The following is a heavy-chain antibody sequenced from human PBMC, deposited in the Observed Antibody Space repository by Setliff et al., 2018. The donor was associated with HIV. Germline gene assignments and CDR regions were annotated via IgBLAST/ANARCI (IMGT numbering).Heavy chain of an antibody. CDR2: MNLNTGNT. J-gene: IGHJ4*02. CDR1: GYTFTNYD. CDR3: ARYEGVMTYAAYPLGH. V-gene: IGHV1-8*02. Sequence: ASVKVSCKASGYTFTNYDINWVRQAAGQGLEWMAWMNLNTGNTGYAQKFRGRVTLTRNTSISTAYLELSSLRSEDTAMYYRARYEGVMTYAAYPLGHWGQGTLVTVSS. D-gene: IGHD3-16*01.